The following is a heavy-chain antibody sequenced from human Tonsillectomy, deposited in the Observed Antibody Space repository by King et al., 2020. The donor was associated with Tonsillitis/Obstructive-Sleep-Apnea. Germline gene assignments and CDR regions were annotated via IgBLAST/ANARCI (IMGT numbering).Heavy chain of an antibody. CDR2: INIDGSRT. CDR1: GFTLRPYW. Sequence: VQLVESGGGVVQPGGSLRLSCAASGFTLRPYWMHWVRQAPGKGLVWVARINIDGSRTDYADSVKDRFIIFRDNAKNTGYLEMDSLRADDTAVYFCARDSETVTVDHWGQGTLVTVSS. J-gene: IGHJ4*02. D-gene: IGHD4-11*01. CDR3: ARDSETVTVDH. V-gene: IGHV3-74*01.